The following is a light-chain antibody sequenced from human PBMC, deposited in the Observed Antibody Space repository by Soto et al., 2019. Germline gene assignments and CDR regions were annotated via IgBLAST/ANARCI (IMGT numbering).Light chain of an antibody. CDR3: QQYNSYSEA. CDR2: DAS. V-gene: IGKV1-5*01. J-gene: IGKJ1*01. CDR1: QSISSW. Sequence: DIQMTQSPSTLSASVGERVIITCRASQSISSWLAWYQQKPGKAPKLLIYDASSLESGVPSRFSGSGSGTEFTLTISSLQPDDFATYYCQQYNSYSEAFGQGTKVDIK.